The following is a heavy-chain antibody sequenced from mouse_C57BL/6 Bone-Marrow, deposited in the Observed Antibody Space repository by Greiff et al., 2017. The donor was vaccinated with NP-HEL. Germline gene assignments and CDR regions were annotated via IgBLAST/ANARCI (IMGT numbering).Heavy chain of an antibody. V-gene: IGHV5-4*03. J-gene: IGHJ2*01. D-gene: IGHD3-3*01. CDR1: GFTFSSYA. CDR3: ARAGHGH. Sequence: EVKVEESGGGLVKPGGSLKLSCAASGFTFSSYAMSWVRQTPEKRLEWVATISDGGSYTYYPDNVKGRFTISRDNAKNNLYLQMSHLKSEDTAMYYCARAGHGHWGQGTTLTVSS. CDR2: ISDGGSYT.